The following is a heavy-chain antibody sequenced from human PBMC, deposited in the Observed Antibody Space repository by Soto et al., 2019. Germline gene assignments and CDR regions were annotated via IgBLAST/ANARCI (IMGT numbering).Heavy chain of an antibody. J-gene: IGHJ6*02. CDR2: IVVGSGNT. CDR3: AADPFTMINYYYYYGMDV. Sequence: GASVKVSCKASGYTFTGYAMHWVRQAPGQRLEWIGWIVVGSGNTNYAQKFQERVTITRDMSTSTAYMELSSLRSEDTAVYYCAADPFTMINYYYYYGMDVWGQGTTVTVSS. CDR1: GYTFTGYA. D-gene: IGHD3-22*01. V-gene: IGHV1-58*02.